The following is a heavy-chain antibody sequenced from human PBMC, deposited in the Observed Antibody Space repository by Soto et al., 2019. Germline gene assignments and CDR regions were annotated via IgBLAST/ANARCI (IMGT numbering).Heavy chain of an antibody. Sequence: ASVKVSCKASGYTFTSYAMHWVRQAPGQRLEWMGWINPSSGNTNYAQKFQGWVTMTRDTSISTAYMELSRLRSDDTAVYYCARADKAGLYYGMDVWGQGTTFTVSS. V-gene: IGHV1-2*04. CDR1: GYTFTSYA. CDR2: INPSSGNT. J-gene: IGHJ6*02. D-gene: IGHD3-22*01. CDR3: ARADKAGLYYGMDV.